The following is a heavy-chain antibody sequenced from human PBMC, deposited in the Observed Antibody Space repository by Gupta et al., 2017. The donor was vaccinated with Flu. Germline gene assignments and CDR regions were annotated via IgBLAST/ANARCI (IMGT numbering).Heavy chain of an antibody. V-gene: IGHV3-7*01. J-gene: IGHJ4*02. Sequence: WVREARGKGLEWVPNINQDGSVKNCVVSVMGRCTLSRDNAKNSFCLVMNGLTAEYSAVYFCARDGAYIALDYWGQGTLVTVSS. CDR3: ARDGAYIALDY. D-gene: IGHD2-2*02. CDR2: INQDGSVK.